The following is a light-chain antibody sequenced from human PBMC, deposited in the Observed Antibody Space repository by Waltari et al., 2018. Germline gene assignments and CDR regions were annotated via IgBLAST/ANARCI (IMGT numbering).Light chain of an antibody. CDR2: EVS. V-gene: IGLV2-14*01. CDR3: SSYTTSSAPGV. J-gene: IGLJ1*01. CDR1: ASDVGAYDF. Sequence: QSALTQPASVSGSPGQSITIPCSGTASDVGAYDFVSWYQQHPGKAPHLIIYEVSNRPSGISNRFSASKSGNTASLTSSGLQAEDEADYYCSSYTTSSAPGVFGTGTRVTVL.